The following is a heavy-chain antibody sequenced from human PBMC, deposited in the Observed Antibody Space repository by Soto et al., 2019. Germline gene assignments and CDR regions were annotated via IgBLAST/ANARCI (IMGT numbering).Heavy chain of an antibody. D-gene: IGHD6-13*01. CDR2: IKKDGSKI. CDR3: ARDVSPGSSSLYLDAFDS. V-gene: IGHV3-7*05. Sequence: EVQLVESGGDVVQPGGSLRLSCAASGFSFGSSWMTWVRQAPGKRLEWVANIKKDGSKINYLDSVRGRFTVSRDNAKNSLYLEMNSLRAEDTALYYCARDVSPGSSSLYLDAFDSWGQGTMVTVSS. J-gene: IGHJ3*02. CDR1: GFSFGSSW.